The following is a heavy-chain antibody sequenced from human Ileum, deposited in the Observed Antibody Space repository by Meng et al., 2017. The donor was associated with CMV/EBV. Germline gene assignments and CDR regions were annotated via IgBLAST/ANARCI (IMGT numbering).Heavy chain of an antibody. CDR3: ARDGLVVPAADNWFDP. Sequence: SGFTFSSYSRNWVRQAPGKGLEWVSSISSSSSYIYYADSVKGRFTISRDNAKNSLYLQMNSLRAEDTAVYYCARDGLVVPAADNWFDPWGQGTLVTVSS. D-gene: IGHD2-2*01. J-gene: IGHJ5*02. CDR1: GFTFSSYS. CDR2: ISSSSSYI. V-gene: IGHV3-21*01.